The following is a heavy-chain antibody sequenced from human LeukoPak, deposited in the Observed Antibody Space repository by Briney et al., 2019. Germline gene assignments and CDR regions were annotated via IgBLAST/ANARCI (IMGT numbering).Heavy chain of an antibody. CDR3: ARDPLGGFGELSNDY. CDR1: GYSFTNYG. D-gene: IGHD3-10*01. J-gene: IGHJ4*02. V-gene: IGHV1-18*01. Sequence: ASVKVSCKTSGYSFTNYGITWVRQAPGQGLEWMGWISGYNSKPFYAQNFQGRVTMTTDTSTSTVYMELRSLRSDDTAVYYCARDPLGGFGELSNDYWGQGTLVTVSS. CDR2: ISGYNSKP.